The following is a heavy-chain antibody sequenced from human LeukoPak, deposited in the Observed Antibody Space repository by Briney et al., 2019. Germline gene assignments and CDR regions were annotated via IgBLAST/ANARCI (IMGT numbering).Heavy chain of an antibody. CDR2: IIPIIGTA. V-gene: IGHV1-69*13. J-gene: IGHJ4*02. Sequence: SLKVSCKASGGTSSSYAISWVLQPPGQGLEWMGGIIPIIGTANYAQKFQGRVTITADESTSTAYMELSSLRSEDTAVYYCARGYGGNEIDYWGQGTLVTVSS. CDR3: ARGYGGNEIDY. D-gene: IGHD4-23*01. CDR1: GGTSSSYA.